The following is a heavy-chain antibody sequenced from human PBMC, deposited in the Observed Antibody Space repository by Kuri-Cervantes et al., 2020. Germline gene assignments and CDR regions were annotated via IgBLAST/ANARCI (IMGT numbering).Heavy chain of an antibody. CDR3: ATAVTGLSPGHDAFDI. D-gene: IGHD1-20*01. Sequence: ASVKVSCKASGYTFTSYYMHWVRQAPGQGLEWMGIINPSGGSTSCAQKFQSRVTMTEDTSTDTAYMELSSLRSEDTAVYYCATAVTGLSPGHDAFDIWGQGTMVTVSS. CDR1: GYTFTSYY. V-gene: IGHV1-46*01. J-gene: IGHJ3*02. CDR2: INPSGGST.